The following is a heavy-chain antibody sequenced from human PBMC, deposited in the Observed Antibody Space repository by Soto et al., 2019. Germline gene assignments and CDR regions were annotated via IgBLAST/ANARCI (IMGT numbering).Heavy chain of an antibody. CDR1: GGSISTYY. CDR2: IDYSGST. J-gene: IGHJ6*03. Sequence: SETLSLTCTVSGGSISTYYWSWIRQPPGKGLEWIGYIDYSGSTNYNPSLKSRFTISVDTSKNHFSLKLSSLTAADTAVYYCARGYYYMDVWGKGTTVTVSS. V-gene: IGHV4-59*01. CDR3: ARGYYYMDV.